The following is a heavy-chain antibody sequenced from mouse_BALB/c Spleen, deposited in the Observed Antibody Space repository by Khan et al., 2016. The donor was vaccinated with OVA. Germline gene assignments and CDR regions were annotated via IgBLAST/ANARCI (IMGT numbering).Heavy chain of an antibody. Sequence: EVQLQESGPGLVKPSQSLSLTCTVTGYSITSDYAWNWIRQFPGNKLEWMGYISYSGRTSYNPSLKSRISITRDTSKNQFFLQLNYLTTEDTATYDCARSVTSTTVVATDFDYWGQGTTLTVSS. CDR1: GYSITSDYA. D-gene: IGHD1-1*01. V-gene: IGHV3-2*02. CDR2: ISYSGRT. CDR3: ARSVTSTTVVATDFDY. J-gene: IGHJ2*01.